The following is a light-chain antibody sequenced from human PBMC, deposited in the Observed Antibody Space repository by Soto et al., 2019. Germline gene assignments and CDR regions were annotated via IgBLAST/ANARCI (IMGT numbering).Light chain of an antibody. J-gene: IGKJ2*01. CDR2: AAA. CDR3: QQYLSYPYT. Sequence: AIRMTQSPSSFSASTGDRVTITCRASQGISSFLAWYQQKPGKAPTLLLYAAATLQRGAPSRFSASGSGTDFTLTISRLQSEDFAAYYCQQYLSYPYTFGQGTKLEI. CDR1: QGISSF. V-gene: IGKV1-8*01.